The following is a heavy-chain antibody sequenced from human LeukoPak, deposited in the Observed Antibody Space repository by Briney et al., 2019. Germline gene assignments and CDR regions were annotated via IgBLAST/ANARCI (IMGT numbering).Heavy chain of an antibody. D-gene: IGHD3-3*01. CDR1: GGSISSYY. CDR3: ARGGSIFGVVFDY. Sequence: SETLSLTCTVSGGSISSYYWSWIRQPPGKGLEWMGYMYNSGSTNYNPSLKSRVTTSVDTSKNQFSLKLSSVTAADTAVYYCARGGSIFGVVFDYWGQGTLVTVSS. V-gene: IGHV4-59*01. J-gene: IGHJ4*02. CDR2: MYNSGST.